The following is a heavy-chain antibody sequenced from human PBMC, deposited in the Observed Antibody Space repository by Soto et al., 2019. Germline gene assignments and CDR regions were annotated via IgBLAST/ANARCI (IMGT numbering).Heavy chain of an antibody. CDR3: AGVTGSGTAEVGFDY. D-gene: IGHD3-10*01. CDR1: GFTFSNYG. Sequence: QVQLVESGGGVVQPGMSLRLSCAASGFTFSNYGMHWVRQAPGKGLEWVAVIWDDGSNTYYTDSVKGRFTISRDNSKNTLYLQRNSLRAEDTAVYYCAGVTGSGTAEVGFDYLGQGTLVTVSS. V-gene: IGHV3-33*01. J-gene: IGHJ4*02. CDR2: IWDDGSNT.